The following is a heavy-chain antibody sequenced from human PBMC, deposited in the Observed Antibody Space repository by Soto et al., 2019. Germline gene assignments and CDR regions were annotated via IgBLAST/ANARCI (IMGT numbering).Heavy chain of an antibody. CDR2: IYYRANP. V-gene: IGHV4-59*01. Sequence: SDTPSPTRTLSGLSLSSYYWGWIRQPPGKGLEWIGYIYYRANPNYNPSLKSRVTISQDTSKNQFSLKLRSEDTAVYYCATGGSSWPHPIDYWGQGTLVTVSS. CDR1: GLSLSSYY. J-gene: IGHJ4*02. CDR3: ATGGSSWPHPIDY. D-gene: IGHD6-13*01.